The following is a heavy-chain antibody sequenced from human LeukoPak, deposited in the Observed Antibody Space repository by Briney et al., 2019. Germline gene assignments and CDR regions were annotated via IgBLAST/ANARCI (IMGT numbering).Heavy chain of an antibody. CDR1: GYSISSGYY. V-gene: IGHV3-11*01. Sequence: LSLTCSVSGYSISSGYYWGWIRQPPGKGLEWVSYISSSGSTIYYADSVKGRFTISRDNAKNSLYLQMNSLRAEDTAVYYCASSWGTTGHNDYWGRGTLVTVSS. CDR3: ASSWGTTGHNDY. J-gene: IGHJ4*02. CDR2: ISSSGSTI. D-gene: IGHD1-7*01.